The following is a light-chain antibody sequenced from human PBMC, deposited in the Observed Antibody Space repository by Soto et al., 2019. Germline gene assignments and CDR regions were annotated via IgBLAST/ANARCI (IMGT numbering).Light chain of an antibody. CDR3: SSYTSSSRVV. Sequence: QSVLTQPASVSGSPGQSITISCTGTSSDVGGYNYVSWYQQHPGKAPKLMIFDVSNRPSGVSNRFSGSKSGNTASLTISGLQAEDEAGYYCSSYTSSSRVVFGGGTKVTVL. CDR1: SSDVGGYNY. J-gene: IGLJ2*01. V-gene: IGLV2-14*01. CDR2: DVS.